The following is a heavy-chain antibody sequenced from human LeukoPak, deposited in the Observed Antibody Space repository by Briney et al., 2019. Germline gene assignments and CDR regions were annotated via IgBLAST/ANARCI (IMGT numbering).Heavy chain of an antibody. CDR2: IHYSGST. J-gene: IGHJ4*02. V-gene: IGHV4-59*08. CDR3: ARRAINSVMFDY. CDR1: GDSISTYY. Sequence: SETLSLTCTVSGDSISTYYWSWIRQPPGKGLEWIGYIHYSGSTNYNPSLRSRVTISVDTSKNQFSLKLSSATTADTAVYFCARRAINSVMFDYWGQGTLVTVSS. D-gene: IGHD3-16*01.